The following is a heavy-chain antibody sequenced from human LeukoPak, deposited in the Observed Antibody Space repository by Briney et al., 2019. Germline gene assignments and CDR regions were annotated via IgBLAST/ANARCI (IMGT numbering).Heavy chain of an antibody. J-gene: IGHJ6*02. V-gene: IGHV1-2*04. CDR3: ARGEIQLWLPLYYYYGMDV. Sequence: ASVKVSCKASGYTFTSYGISWVRQAPGQGLEWMGWINPNSGGTNYAQKFQGWVTMTRDTSISTAYMELSRLRSDDTAVYYCARGEIQLWLPLYYYYGMDVWGQGTTVTVSS. CDR2: INPNSGGT. CDR1: GYTFTSYG. D-gene: IGHD5-18*01.